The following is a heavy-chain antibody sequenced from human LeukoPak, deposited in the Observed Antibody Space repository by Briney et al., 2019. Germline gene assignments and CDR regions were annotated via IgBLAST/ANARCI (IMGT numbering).Heavy chain of an antibody. CDR1: GFTFSSYG. Sequence: GGSLTLSCAASGFTFSSYGMSWVRQAPGKGLEWVSAISGSGGSTYYADSVKGRFAISRDNSKNTLYLQMNSLRAEDTAVYYCAKALRHFDWLLYNYWGQGTLVTVSS. CDR3: AKALRHFDWLLYNY. J-gene: IGHJ4*02. CDR2: ISGSGGST. D-gene: IGHD3-9*01. V-gene: IGHV3-23*01.